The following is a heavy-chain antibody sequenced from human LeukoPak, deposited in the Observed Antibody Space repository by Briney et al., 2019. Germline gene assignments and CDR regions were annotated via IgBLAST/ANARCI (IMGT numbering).Heavy chain of an antibody. J-gene: IGHJ4*02. CDR2: IKEDGSEK. CDR1: GFTFSGYW. V-gene: IGHV3-7*01. Sequence: GGSLRLSCTASGFTFSGYWMSWVRQAPGKGLEWVANIKEDGSEKYYVDSVKGRFTISRDNSKNTLYLQMNSLRAEDTAVYYCAKAYYYDSSGAFDYWGQGTLVTVFS. D-gene: IGHD3-22*01. CDR3: AKAYYYDSSGAFDY.